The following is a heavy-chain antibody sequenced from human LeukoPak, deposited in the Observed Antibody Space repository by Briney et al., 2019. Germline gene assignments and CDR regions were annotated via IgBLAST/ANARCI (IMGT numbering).Heavy chain of an antibody. D-gene: IGHD3-22*01. CDR2: ISAYNGNT. CDR3: ARESSWDSSGYSTQLDY. J-gene: IGHJ4*02. CDR1: GYTFTSYG. V-gene: IGHV1-18*04. Sequence: ASVKVSCKASGYTFTSYGISWVRQAPGQGLEWMGWISAYNGNTNYAQKLQGRVTMTTDTSTSTAYMELRSLRSDDTAVYYCARESSWDSSGYSTQLDYWGQGTLVTVSS.